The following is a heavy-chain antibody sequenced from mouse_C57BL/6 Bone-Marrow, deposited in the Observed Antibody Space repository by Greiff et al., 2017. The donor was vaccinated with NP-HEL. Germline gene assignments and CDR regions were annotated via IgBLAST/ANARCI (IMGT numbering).Heavy chain of an antibody. V-gene: IGHV1-7*01. D-gene: IGHD4-1*02. J-gene: IGHJ4*01. CDR1: GYTFTSYW. CDR2: INPGGGYT. Sequence: VQLQESGAGLAKPGASVKLSCKASGYTFTSYWMHWVNQTPGQGLEWIGYINPGGGYTKYNEKVKGKATLTADKSSHTAYMQLSSLKYEDSAVYYCARYRATTGTRAMDFWGQGTSVTVSA. CDR3: ARYRATTGTRAMDF.